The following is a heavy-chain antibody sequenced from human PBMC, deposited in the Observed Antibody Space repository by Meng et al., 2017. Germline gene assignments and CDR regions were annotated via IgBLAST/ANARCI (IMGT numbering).Heavy chain of an antibody. V-gene: IGHV3-23*01. J-gene: IGHJ4*01. CDR3: AKGLVPPCRGANCYHFDS. CDR2: ISGGGTTT. D-gene: IGHD2-15*01. CDR1: GFTFSSYA. Sequence: GGSLRLSCAASGFTFSSYAMHWVRQAPGKGLEWVSGISGGGTTTYYADSMTGRFTISRDNSKNTLYLQVNSLRVEDTAIYFCAKGLVPPCRGANCYHFDSWGRGTLVTVSS.